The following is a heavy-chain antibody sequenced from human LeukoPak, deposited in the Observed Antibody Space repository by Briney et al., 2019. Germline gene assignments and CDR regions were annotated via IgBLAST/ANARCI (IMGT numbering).Heavy chain of an antibody. CDR2: INHSGST. CDR3: AREPHYGSGSYSPYYYYMDV. D-gene: IGHD3-10*01. V-gene: IGHV4-34*01. CDR1: GGSFSGYY. Sequence: PSETLSLTCAVYGGSFSGYYWGWIRQPPGKGLEWIGEINHSGSTNYNPSLKSRVTISVDTSKNQFSLKLSSVTAADTAVYYCAREPHYGSGSYSPYYYYMDVWGKGTTVTVSS. J-gene: IGHJ6*03.